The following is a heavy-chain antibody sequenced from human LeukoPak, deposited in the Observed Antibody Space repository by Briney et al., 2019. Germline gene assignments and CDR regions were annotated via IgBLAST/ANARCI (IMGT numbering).Heavy chain of an antibody. J-gene: IGHJ4*02. CDR2: IYYSGST. CDR1: GGSISSSSYY. D-gene: IGHD3-10*01. CDR3: ARRTMVRGVRPTYYFDY. V-gene: IGHV4-39*07. Sequence: PSETLSLTCTVSGGSISSSSYYWGWIRQPPGKGLEWIGSIYYSGSTNYNPSLKSRVTISVDTSKNQFSLKLSSVTAADTAVYYCARRTMVRGVRPTYYFDYWGQGTLVTVSS.